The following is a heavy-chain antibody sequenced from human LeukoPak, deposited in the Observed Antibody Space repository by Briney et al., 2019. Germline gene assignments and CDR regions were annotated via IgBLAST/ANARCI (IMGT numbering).Heavy chain of an antibody. V-gene: IGHV1-18*01. CDR3: ARVPITMVRGVREWYNWFDP. CDR2: ISAYNGNT. Sequence: GASVKVSCKASGYTFTSYGISWVRQAPGQGLEWMGWISAYNGNTNYAQKLQGIVTMTTDTSTSTAYMELRSLRSDDTAVYYCARVPITMVRGVREWYNWFDPWGQGTLVTVSS. J-gene: IGHJ5*02. CDR1: GYTFTSYG. D-gene: IGHD3-10*01.